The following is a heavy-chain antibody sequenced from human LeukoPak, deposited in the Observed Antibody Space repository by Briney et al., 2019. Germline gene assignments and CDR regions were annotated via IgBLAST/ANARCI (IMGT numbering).Heavy chain of an antibody. CDR1: GGSFSGYY. D-gene: IGHD3-10*01. CDR3: ARVLSMVRGTNWFDP. Sequence: PSETLSLTCAVCGGSFSGYYWSWIRQPPGKGLEWIGEINHSGSTNYNPSLKSRVTISVDTSKNQFSLKLSSVTAADTAVYYCARVLSMVRGTNWFDPWGQGTLVTVSS. CDR2: INHSGST. J-gene: IGHJ5*02. V-gene: IGHV4-34*01.